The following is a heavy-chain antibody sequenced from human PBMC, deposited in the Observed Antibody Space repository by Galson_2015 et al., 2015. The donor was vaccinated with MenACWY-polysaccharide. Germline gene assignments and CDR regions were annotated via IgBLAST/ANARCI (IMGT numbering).Heavy chain of an antibody. V-gene: IGHV4-34*01. D-gene: IGHD3-3*01. CDR1: GGSFSDYY. CDR3: ARGDFWSGSPWDF. J-gene: IGHJ4*02. CDR2: VNHSGNT. Sequence: SEPLSLTCAVNGGSFSDYYWTWIRQAPGMRPEWIGEVNHSGNTNYTPSLKSRVTISVDTSKNQFSLKLTSVTVADTAVYYCARGDFWSGSPWDFWGQGTLVTVSS.